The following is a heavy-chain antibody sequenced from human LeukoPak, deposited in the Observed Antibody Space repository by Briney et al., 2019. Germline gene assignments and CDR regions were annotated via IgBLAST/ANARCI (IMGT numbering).Heavy chain of an antibody. Sequence: SVKVSCKASGGTFSSYAISWVRQAPGQGLEWMGGIIPIFGTANYAQKFQGRVTITADESTSTAYMELSSLRSEDTAVYYCARDGPYGSGRYYFDYWGQGTLVTVSS. CDR3: ARDGPYGSGRYYFDY. J-gene: IGHJ4*02. V-gene: IGHV1-69*13. CDR1: GGTFSSYA. CDR2: IIPIFGTA. D-gene: IGHD3-10*01.